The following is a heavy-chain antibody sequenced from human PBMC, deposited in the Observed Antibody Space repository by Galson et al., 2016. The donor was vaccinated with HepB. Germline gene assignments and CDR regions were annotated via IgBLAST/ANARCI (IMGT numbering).Heavy chain of an antibody. Sequence: SLRLSCAASGSTFSFYSMYWVRQAPGKGLEWISYITSSSAINYADSVKGRFTIPRDNARNSLFLQMTSLRAEDTAVYYCVSPWELVRGNNPHGLDVWGQGTTVTVSS. CDR3: VSPWELVRGNNPHGLDV. V-gene: IGHV3-48*04. CDR1: GSTFSFYS. J-gene: IGHJ6*02. D-gene: IGHD1-7*01. CDR2: ITSSSAI.